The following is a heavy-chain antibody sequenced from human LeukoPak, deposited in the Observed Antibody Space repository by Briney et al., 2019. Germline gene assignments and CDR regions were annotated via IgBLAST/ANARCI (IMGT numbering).Heavy chain of an antibody. D-gene: IGHD4-17*01. J-gene: IGHJ4*02. Sequence: PSETLSLTCTVSGGSISSGDYYWSWIRQPPGKGLEWIGSIFYSGSTYYNPSLKSRVTISVDTSKNQFSLKLSSVTAADTAVYYCARYNSYGDLTFDYWGQGTLVTVSS. CDR2: IFYSGST. CDR1: GGSISSGDYY. V-gene: IGHV4-30-4*01. CDR3: ARYNSYGDLTFDY.